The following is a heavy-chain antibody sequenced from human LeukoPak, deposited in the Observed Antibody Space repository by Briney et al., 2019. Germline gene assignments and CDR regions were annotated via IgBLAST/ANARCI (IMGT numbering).Heavy chain of an antibody. J-gene: IGHJ6*02. CDR2: IKQDGSEK. Sequence: GGSLRLSCAASGFTFSSYWMSWVRQAPGKGLEWVTSIKQDGSEKYYVDSVKGRFTISRDNAKNSLYLQMNSLRAEDTAVYYCARDHEELLSAGWYYGMDVWGQGTTVTVSS. V-gene: IGHV3-7*04. CDR1: GFTFSSYW. D-gene: IGHD1-26*01. CDR3: ARDHEELLSAGWYYGMDV.